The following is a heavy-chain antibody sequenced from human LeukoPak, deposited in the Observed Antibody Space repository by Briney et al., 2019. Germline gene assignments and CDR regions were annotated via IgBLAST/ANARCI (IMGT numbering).Heavy chain of an antibody. CDR3: AATPRYYDSSGYYY. CDR1: GYTFTSYG. D-gene: IGHD3-22*01. Sequence: GASVKVSCKASGYTFTSYGISWVRQAPGQGLEWMGWISAYIGNTNYAQKLQGRVTMTTDTSTSTAYMELRSLRSDDTAVYYCAATPRYYDSSGYYYWGQGTLVTVSS. V-gene: IGHV1-18*01. J-gene: IGHJ4*02. CDR2: ISAYIGNT.